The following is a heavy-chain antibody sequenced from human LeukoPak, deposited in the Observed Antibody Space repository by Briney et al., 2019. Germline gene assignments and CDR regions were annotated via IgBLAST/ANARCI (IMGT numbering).Heavy chain of an antibody. CDR3: ARDRLRYSGSYNGMDV. J-gene: IGHJ6*02. D-gene: IGHD1-26*01. CDR2: ISYDGSNK. Sequence: GGSLRLSCAASGFTFSSYAMHWVRQAPGKGLEWVAVISYDGSNKYYADSVKGRFTISRDNSKNTLYLQMNSLRAEDTAVYYCARDRLRYSGSYNGMDVWGQGTTVTGSS. V-gene: IGHV3-30-3*01. CDR1: GFTFSSYA.